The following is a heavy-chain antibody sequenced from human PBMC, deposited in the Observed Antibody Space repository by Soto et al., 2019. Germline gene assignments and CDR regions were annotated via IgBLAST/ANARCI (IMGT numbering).Heavy chain of an antibody. Sequence: ASVKVSCKASGYKIINYMHWVRQAPGQGLEWMGVINPSSGITTYPQKFQGRVTMTWDTSTSTGYMELSSLRSEDTAVYYCATSGYSSSWYYFDYWGQGALVTVSS. CDR3: ATSGYSSSWYYFDY. CDR2: INPSSGIT. CDR1: GYKIINY. D-gene: IGHD6-13*01. J-gene: IGHJ4*02. V-gene: IGHV1-46*03.